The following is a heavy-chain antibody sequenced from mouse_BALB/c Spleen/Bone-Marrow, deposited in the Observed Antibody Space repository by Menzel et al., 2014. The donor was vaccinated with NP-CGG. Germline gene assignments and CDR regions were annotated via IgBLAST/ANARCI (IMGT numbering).Heavy chain of an antibody. CDR1: GFTFSSYG. V-gene: IGHV5-6-3*01. Sequence: EVQGVESGGGLVQPGGSLKLSCAASGFTFSSYGMSWVRQTPDKRLESVASINSNGGSTYYPDSVKGRFTISRDNAKNTLSLQMSSLKSEDTAMYYCARGNYGNYVDYFDYWGQGTTLTVSS. CDR3: ARGNYGNYVDYFDY. CDR2: INSNGGST. J-gene: IGHJ2*01. D-gene: IGHD2-1*01.